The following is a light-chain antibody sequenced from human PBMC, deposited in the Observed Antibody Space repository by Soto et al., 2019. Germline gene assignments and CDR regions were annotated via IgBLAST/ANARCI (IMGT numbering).Light chain of an antibody. CDR2: GDT. CDR3: QSYESSPSGYV. Sequence: QSVLTQPPSVSGAPGQRVTISCTGSSSNIGAGYGVHWYQQLPGTAPKLLIYGDTNRPSGVPDRFSGSKSATSASLAITGLQAEDEADSYCQSYESSPSGYVFGTGTKVTVL. CDR1: SSNIGAGYG. V-gene: IGLV1-40*01. J-gene: IGLJ1*01.